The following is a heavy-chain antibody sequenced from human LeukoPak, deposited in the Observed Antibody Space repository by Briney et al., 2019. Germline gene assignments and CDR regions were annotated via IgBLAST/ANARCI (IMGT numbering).Heavy chain of an antibody. CDR3: ARQPENYDILTGYRLWYFDL. J-gene: IGHJ2*01. CDR1: GGSISSSSYY. D-gene: IGHD3-9*01. CDR2: IYYSGST. V-gene: IGHV4-39*01. Sequence: SETLSLTCTVSGGSISSSSYYWGWIRQPPGKGLEWIGSIYYSGSTYYNPSLKSRVTISVDTSKNQFSLTLSSVTAADTAVYYCARQPENYDILTGYRLWYFDLWGRGTLVTVSS.